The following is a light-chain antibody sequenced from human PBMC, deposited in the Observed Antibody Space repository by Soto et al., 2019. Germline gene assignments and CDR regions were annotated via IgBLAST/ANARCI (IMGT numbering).Light chain of an antibody. CDR1: QNVKTR. J-gene: IGKJ4*01. CDR3: QQYDEWPLT. V-gene: IGKV3-15*01. CDR2: DAF. Sequence: EKVMTQSPATLSVSPGERATLSCRASQNVKTRLAWYQQKPGQAPRLLIYDAFTRATGIPARFSGSASGTEFTLTNSSRQAEDFAVYYCQQYDEWPLTFGGGTKVEIK.